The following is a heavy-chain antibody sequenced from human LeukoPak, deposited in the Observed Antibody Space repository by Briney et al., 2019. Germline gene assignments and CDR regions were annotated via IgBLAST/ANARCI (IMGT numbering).Heavy chain of an antibody. J-gene: IGHJ6*02. D-gene: IGHD6-13*01. CDR3: ARSVSYRSSNAPAYAMDV. Sequence: SETLSLTCTVSGGSISSYYWSWIRQPPGKGLEWIGYIYYSGSTNYNPSLKSRGTISVDTSKNQFSLKLSSVTAADTAVYYCARSVSYRSSNAPAYAMDVWGQGTTVTVSS. CDR2: IYYSGST. CDR1: GGSISSYY. V-gene: IGHV4-59*01.